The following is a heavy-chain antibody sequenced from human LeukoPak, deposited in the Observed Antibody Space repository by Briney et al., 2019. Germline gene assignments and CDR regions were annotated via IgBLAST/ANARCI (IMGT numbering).Heavy chain of an antibody. J-gene: IGHJ6*02. Sequence: ASVKVSCKASGYTFTSYDINWVRQATGQGLEWMGWMNPNSGNTGYAQKFQGRVTMTRNTSISTAYMELSSLRSEDTAVCYCARGPPPTYYYDSSGNQDYYYGMDVWGQGTTVTVSS. V-gene: IGHV1-8*01. CDR1: GYTFTSYD. CDR2: MNPNSGNT. D-gene: IGHD3-22*01. CDR3: ARGPPPTYYYDSSGNQDYYYGMDV.